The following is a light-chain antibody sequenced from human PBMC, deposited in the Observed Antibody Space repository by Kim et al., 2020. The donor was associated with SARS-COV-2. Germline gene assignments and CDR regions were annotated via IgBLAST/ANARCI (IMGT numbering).Light chain of an antibody. CDR3: QQRSNWPPWT. V-gene: IGKV3-11*01. CDR1: QSVRNY. Sequence: SPGDRATYSCRVSQSVRNYIAWYQQKPGQAPRLLIYDASNRATGIPARFSGSGSGTNFTLTISSLDPEDFAVYYCQQRSNWPPWTFGQGTKVDIK. J-gene: IGKJ1*01. CDR2: DAS.